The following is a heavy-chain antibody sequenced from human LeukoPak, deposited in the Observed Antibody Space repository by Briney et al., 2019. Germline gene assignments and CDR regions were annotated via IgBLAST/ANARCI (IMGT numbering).Heavy chain of an antibody. V-gene: IGHV3-53*01. Sequence: GGSLRLSCAASGFTVSSNYMNWVRQAPGKGLEWISVIYSGGSTYYADSVKGRFTISRDNSKNTLYLQMNSLRAEDTAVYYCARGPQYCSGGSCYQFYGMDVWGQGTTVTVSS. J-gene: IGHJ6*02. D-gene: IGHD2-15*01. CDR1: GFTVSSNY. CDR3: ARGPQYCSGGSCYQFYGMDV. CDR2: IYSGGST.